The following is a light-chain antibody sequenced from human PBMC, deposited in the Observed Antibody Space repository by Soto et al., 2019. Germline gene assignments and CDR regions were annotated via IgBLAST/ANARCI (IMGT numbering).Light chain of an antibody. J-gene: IGKJ1*01. CDR1: QSISRW. CDR2: KAS. CDR3: QQYYSYWT. V-gene: IGKV1-5*03. Sequence: DIHMTQSPSTLSSSVRYIVTITCRASQSISRWLAWYHQKPGKAPKLLIYKASSLESGVTSRFSGSGYGTEFNLTISSLQPDDFATYYCQQYYSYWTFGQGTKVDIK.